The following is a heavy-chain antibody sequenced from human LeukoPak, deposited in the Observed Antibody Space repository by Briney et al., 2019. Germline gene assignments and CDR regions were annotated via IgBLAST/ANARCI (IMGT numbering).Heavy chain of an antibody. V-gene: IGHV1-8*01. CDR1: GYTFTSYD. J-gene: IGHJ4*02. CDR2: MNPNNANT. Sequence: GASVTVSCKASGYTFTSYDINWVRQATGQGLEWMGWMNPNNANTGYAQKFQGRVTMTRNTSISTAYMELSSLRSEDTAVYYCARGLPTPDSTLSDYWGQGTLVTVSS. CDR3: ARGLPTPDSTLSDY. D-gene: IGHD3-16*01.